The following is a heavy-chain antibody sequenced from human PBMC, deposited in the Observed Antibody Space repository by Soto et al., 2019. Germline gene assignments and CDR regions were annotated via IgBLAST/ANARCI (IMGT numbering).Heavy chain of an antibody. Sequence: ASVKVSCKASGYTFTSYGISWVRQAPGQGLEWMGWISAYNGNTNYAQKLQGRVTMTTDTSTSTAYIELRSLRSDNTAAYYCVSNILVIVVVPAAMPHDAFDIWGQGTMVTVS. D-gene: IGHD2-2*03. V-gene: IGHV1-18*01. CDR2: ISAYNGNT. CDR3: VSNILVIVVVPAAMPHDAFDI. J-gene: IGHJ3*02. CDR1: GYTFTSYG.